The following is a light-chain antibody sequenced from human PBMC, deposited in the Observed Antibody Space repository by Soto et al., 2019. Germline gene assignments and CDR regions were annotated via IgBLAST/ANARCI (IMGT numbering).Light chain of an antibody. CDR3: QQYNSYSEP. J-gene: IGKJ1*01. CDR2: DAS. Sequence: TLFASLGGRGTITCRASQSISSWLAWYQQKPGKAPKLLIYDASSLESGVPSRFSGSGSGTEFTLTISSLQPDDFATYYCQQYNSYSEPFGQ. CDR1: QSISSW. V-gene: IGKV1-5*01.